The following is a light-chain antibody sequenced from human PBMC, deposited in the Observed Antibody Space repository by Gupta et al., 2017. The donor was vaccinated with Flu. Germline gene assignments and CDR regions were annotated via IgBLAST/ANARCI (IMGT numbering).Light chain of an antibody. V-gene: IGKV2-28*01. J-gene: IGKJ1*01. Sequence: FSGSGSGTDFTLKISRVEAEDVGVYYCLFLNACKFNNLPWTFGQGTKVEIK. CDR3: LFLNACKFNNLPWT.